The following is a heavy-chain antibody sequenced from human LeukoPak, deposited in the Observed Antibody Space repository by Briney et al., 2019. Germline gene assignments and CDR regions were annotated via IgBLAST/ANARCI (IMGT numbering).Heavy chain of an antibody. D-gene: IGHD6-6*01. V-gene: IGHV4-61*02. CDR1: GGPLSSGSYY. CDR2: IYTRGIT. Sequence: TLSHTCSVWGGPLSSGSYYWSWIRQPAAKGLEWFGRIYTRGITNHHPSLKSRVTISVQTSKHQFSLKLDCVTAADMAVYYCASGESSSSVGIDYGGQGTLVTVSS. J-gene: IGHJ4*02. CDR3: ASGESSSSVGIDY.